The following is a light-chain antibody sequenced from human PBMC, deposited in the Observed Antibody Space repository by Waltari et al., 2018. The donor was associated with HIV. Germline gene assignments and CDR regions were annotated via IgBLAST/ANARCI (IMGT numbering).Light chain of an antibody. Sequence: DIQLTQSPSFLSTSVGDTVTITCRASQDTSRYLAWYQKKPGKAPNLLIYAASTFHSGVPSRFSGSGSGTEFTLTISSLQPEDFATYYCQQLNSYPSFGGGTKVE. J-gene: IGKJ4*01. V-gene: IGKV1-9*01. CDR3: QQLNSYPS. CDR1: QDTSRY. CDR2: AAS.